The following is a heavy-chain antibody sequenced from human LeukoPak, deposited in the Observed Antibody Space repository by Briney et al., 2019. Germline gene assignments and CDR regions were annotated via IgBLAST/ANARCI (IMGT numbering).Heavy chain of an antibody. CDR1: GFTFSTSS. D-gene: IGHD2-15*01. CDR3: ARDLPDRPYRPIVVVVAATYTFDY. J-gene: IGHJ4*02. Sequence: GGSLRLSCAASGFTFSTSSMHWVRQTPGKGLDWVALISSDGNNKYYANSVKGRFTISRDNSKNTLYLQMNSLRAEDTAVYYCARDLPDRPYRPIVVVVAATYTFDYWGQGTLVTVSS. V-gene: IGHV3-30-3*01. CDR2: ISSDGNNK.